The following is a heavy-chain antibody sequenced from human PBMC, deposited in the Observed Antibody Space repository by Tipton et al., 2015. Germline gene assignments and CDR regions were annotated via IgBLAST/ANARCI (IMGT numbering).Heavy chain of an antibody. J-gene: IGHJ2*01. V-gene: IGHV4-31*03. CDR1: HGSVSSGDYY. Sequence: TLSLTCTVSHGSVSSGDYYWNWIRQHPGKGLEWIGYIYYTGKTFFNPSLESRVTIWIDTSKNQFSLKLTSVTAADTAVYYCARDPSPAHCAGDCYPSYFDLWGRGTLVTVSS. D-gene: IGHD2-21*02. CDR2: IYYTGKT. CDR3: ARDPSPAHCAGDCYPSYFDL.